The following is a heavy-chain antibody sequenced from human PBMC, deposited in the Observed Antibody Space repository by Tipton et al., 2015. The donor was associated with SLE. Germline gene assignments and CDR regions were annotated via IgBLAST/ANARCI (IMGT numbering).Heavy chain of an antibody. CDR2: INHSGST. J-gene: IGHJ5*02. V-gene: IGHV4-34*01. CDR1: GGSISSYY. CDR3: ARDSNGSGSLGWFDP. D-gene: IGHD3-10*01. Sequence: LRLSCTVSGGSISSYYWSWIRQPPGKGLEWIGEINHSGSTNYNPSPKSRVTISVDTSKNQFSLKLSSVTAADTAVYYCARDSNGSGSLGWFDPWGQGTLVTVSS.